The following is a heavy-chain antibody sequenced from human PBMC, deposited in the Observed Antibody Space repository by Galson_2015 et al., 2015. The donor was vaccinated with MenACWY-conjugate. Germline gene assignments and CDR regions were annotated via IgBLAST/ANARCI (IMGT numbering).Heavy chain of an antibody. Sequence: LRLSCAASGFAVSSNYMSWVRQAPGKGLEWVSIIYSGGTTHYADSVKGRFTISRDNSKNTVYLQMNSLRAEDAAVYYCAMSGAYELFDYWGQGTLVTVSS. D-gene: IGHD1-26*01. J-gene: IGHJ4*02. CDR3: AMSGAYELFDY. CDR2: IYSGGTT. CDR1: GFAVSSNY. V-gene: IGHV3-53*01.